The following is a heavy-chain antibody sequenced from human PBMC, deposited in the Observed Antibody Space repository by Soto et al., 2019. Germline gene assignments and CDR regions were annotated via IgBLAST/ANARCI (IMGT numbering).Heavy chain of an antibody. CDR1: GYTFTSYG. D-gene: IGHD3-22*01. Sequence: ASVKVSCKASGYTFTSYGISWVRQAPGQGLERMGWISVYSGNTDYAQKFQGRVTMTTDTSTSTAYMELRSLRSDDTAVYYCARGGHYYDSSGYTRLNYYGMDVWGQGTTVTVSS. V-gene: IGHV1-18*01. CDR2: ISVYSGNT. J-gene: IGHJ6*02. CDR3: ARGGHYYDSSGYTRLNYYGMDV.